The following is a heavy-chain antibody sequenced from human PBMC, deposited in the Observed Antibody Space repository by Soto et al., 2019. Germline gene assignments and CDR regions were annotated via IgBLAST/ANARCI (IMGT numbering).Heavy chain of an antibody. CDR2: IIPIFGTA. Sequence: QVQLVQSGAEVKKPGASVKVSCKASGGTFSSYAISWVRQAPGQGLEWMGGIIPIFGTANYAQKFQGRVTITADESTSTAYMELSSLRSEDTAVYYCARGYDFSFPPDSDVYYYGMDVWGQGTTVTVSS. CDR3: ARGYDFSFPPDSDVYYYGMDV. V-gene: IGHV1-69*01. CDR1: GGTFSSYA. J-gene: IGHJ6*02. D-gene: IGHD3-3*01.